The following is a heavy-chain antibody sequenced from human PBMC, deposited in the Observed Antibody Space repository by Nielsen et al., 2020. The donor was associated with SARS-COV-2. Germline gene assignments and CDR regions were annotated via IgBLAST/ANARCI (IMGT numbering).Heavy chain of an antibody. CDR2: INHSGST. D-gene: IGHD2-15*01. V-gene: IGHV4-34*01. Sequence: SETLSLTCAVYGGSFSGYYWSWIRQPPGKGLEWIGEINHSGSTNYNPSLKSRVTISVDKSKNQFSLKLSSVTAADTAVYYCARGKEKDIVVVVAANWFDPWGQGTLVTVSS. CDR1: GGSFSGYY. CDR3: ARGKEKDIVVVVAANWFDP. J-gene: IGHJ5*02.